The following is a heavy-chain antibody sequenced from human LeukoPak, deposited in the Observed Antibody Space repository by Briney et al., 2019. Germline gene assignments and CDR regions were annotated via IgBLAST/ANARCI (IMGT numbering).Heavy chain of an antibody. CDR3: ASTPYYDFWSGYPDYFDY. CDR1: GFSFSTYI. Sequence: GGSLRLSCATSGFSFSTYIMNWVRQAPGKGLEWVSSISSSSSYIYYADSVKGRFTISRDNAKNSLYLQMNSLRAEDTAVYYCASTPYYDFWSGYPDYFDYWGQGTLVTVSS. CDR2: ISSSSSYI. D-gene: IGHD3-3*01. V-gene: IGHV3-21*01. J-gene: IGHJ4*02.